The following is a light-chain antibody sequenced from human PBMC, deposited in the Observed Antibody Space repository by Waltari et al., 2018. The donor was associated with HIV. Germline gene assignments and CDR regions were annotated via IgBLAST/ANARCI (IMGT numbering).Light chain of an antibody. CDR2: EVS. CDR3: SSFITTTTHVV. CDR1: NSDIGGYNY. Sequence: QSALTQPASVSGSLGQSVTISCPGANSDIGGYNYVSCYQQHPGKAPKLIIHEVSDRPSVVSDRFSGSKSGNTASLTISGLQAEDESDYYCSSFITTTTHVVFGGGTRLTVL. V-gene: IGLV2-14*01. J-gene: IGLJ2*01.